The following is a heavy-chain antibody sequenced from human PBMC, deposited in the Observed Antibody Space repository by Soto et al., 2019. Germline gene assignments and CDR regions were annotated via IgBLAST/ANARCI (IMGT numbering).Heavy chain of an antibody. CDR3: VKASDGAWPYYFDS. Sequence: SVKVSCKASGFTFTSSAVQWVRQARGQRPEWIGWIVVGSGNTNYAQKFQERVTITRDMSTSTAYMELSSPRSEDSAVYFCVKASDGAWPYYFDSWGQGTLVTVSS. CDR1: GFTFTSSA. V-gene: IGHV1-58*01. CDR2: IVVGSGNT. J-gene: IGHJ4*02. D-gene: IGHD5-12*01.